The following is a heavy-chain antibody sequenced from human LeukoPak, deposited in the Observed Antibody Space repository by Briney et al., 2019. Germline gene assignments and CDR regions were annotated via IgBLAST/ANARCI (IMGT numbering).Heavy chain of an antibody. CDR1: GYTFTSYY. D-gene: IGHD2-15*01. V-gene: IGHV1-46*01. J-gene: IGHJ6*03. Sequence: ASVKVSCKASGYTFTSYYMHWVRQAPGQGLEWMGIINPSGGSTGYAQKFQGRVTMTRDMSTSTVYMELSSLRFEDTAVYYCARDPPDCSGGSCYPQYYMDVWGKGTTVTVSS. CDR3: ARDPPDCSGGSCYPQYYMDV. CDR2: INPSGGST.